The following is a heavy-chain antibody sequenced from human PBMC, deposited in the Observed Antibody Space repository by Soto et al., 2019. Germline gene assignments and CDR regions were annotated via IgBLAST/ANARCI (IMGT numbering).Heavy chain of an antibody. V-gene: IGHV4-61*08. CDR2: IYYSGST. CDR1: GGSISSGDYY. Sequence: SETLSLTCTVSGGSISSGDYYWSWIRQPPGKLLEWIGYIYYSGSTNYNPSLKSRVTISVDTSKNQFSLKLSSVTAADTAVYYCARDVGLQSYSYGLPFTYYYYGMDVWGQGTTVTVSS. D-gene: IGHD5-18*01. J-gene: IGHJ6*02. CDR3: ARDVGLQSYSYGLPFTYYYYGMDV.